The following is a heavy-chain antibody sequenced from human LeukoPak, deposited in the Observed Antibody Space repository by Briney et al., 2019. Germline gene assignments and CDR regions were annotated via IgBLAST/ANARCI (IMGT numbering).Heavy chain of an antibody. CDR3: AKHGSPEAFDI. D-gene: IGHD1-26*01. CDR2: ISGSGGST. J-gene: IGHJ3*02. CDR1: GFTFSSYW. Sequence: GGSLRLSCAASGFTFSSYWMTWVRQAPGKGLEWVSAISGSGGSTYYADSVKGRFTISRDNSKNMLYLQMNSLRAEDTAVYYCAKHGSPEAFDIWGQGTMVTVSS. V-gene: IGHV3-23*01.